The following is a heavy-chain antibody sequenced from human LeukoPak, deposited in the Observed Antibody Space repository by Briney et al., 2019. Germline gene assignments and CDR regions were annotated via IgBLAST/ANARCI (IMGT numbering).Heavy chain of an antibody. D-gene: IGHD6-19*01. CDR2: IRYDGSKK. CDR3: ARDSSGWYHWFDP. V-gene: IGHV3-30*02. J-gene: IGHJ5*02. Sequence: GGSLRLSCAASGFTFSSYGMHWVRQAPGKGLEWVAFIRYDGSKKYYADYVKGRFTISRDNARNSLYLQMNSLRAEDTAVYYCARDSSGWYHWFDPWGQGTLVTVSS. CDR1: GFTFSSYG.